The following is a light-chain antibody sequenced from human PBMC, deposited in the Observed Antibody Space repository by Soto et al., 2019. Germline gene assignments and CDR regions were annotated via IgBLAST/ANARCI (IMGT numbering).Light chain of an antibody. J-gene: IGLJ2*01. CDR2: DVT. Sequence: QSVLTQPASVSGSPGQSITISCTGTSSDVGGYNYVAWYQQHPGKAPKLMIYDVTDRPSGVSNRFSGSKSGNTASLTISGLLAEDEAAYFCSSYTSSSTLVFGGVTKVTVL. CDR3: SSYTSSSTLV. V-gene: IGLV2-14*03. CDR1: SSDVGGYNY.